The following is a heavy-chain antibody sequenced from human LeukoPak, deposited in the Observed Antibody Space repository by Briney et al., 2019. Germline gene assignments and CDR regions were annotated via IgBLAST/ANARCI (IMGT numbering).Heavy chain of an antibody. D-gene: IGHD3-22*01. CDR1: GFTVSSNY. CDR2: ISGSGGST. CDR3: AKIWYYYDSSGYYRPSGFDY. J-gene: IGHJ4*02. V-gene: IGHV3-23*01. Sequence: PGGSLRLSCAASGFTVSSNYMSWVRQAPGKGLEWVSAISGSGGSTYYADSVKGRFTISRDNSKNTLYLQMNSLRAEDTAVYYCAKIWYYYDSSGYYRPSGFDYWGQGTLVTVSS.